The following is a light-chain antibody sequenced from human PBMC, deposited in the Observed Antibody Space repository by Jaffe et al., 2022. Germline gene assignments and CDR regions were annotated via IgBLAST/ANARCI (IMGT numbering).Light chain of an antibody. J-gene: IGLJ3*02. CDR2: KDS. V-gene: IGLV3-25*03. CDR1: ALPKQY. Sequence: SYELTQPPSVSVSPGQTARITCSGDALPKQYAYWYQQKPGQAPVLVIYKDSERPSGIPERFSGSSSGTTVTLTISGVQAEDEADYYCQSADSSPWVFGGGTKLTVL. CDR3: QSADSSPWV.